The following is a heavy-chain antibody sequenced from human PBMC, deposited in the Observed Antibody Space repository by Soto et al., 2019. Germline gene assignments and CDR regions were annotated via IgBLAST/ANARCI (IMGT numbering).Heavy chain of an antibody. CDR1: GFTFDDYA. V-gene: IGHV3-9*01. CDR2: ISWNSGSI. J-gene: IGHJ4*02. CDR3: AKDIYPTYSSTFDY. Sequence: GGSLILSCAASGFTFDDYAMHWVRQAPGKGLEWVSGISWNSGSIGYADSVKGRFTISRDNAKNSLYLQMNSLRAEDTALYYCAKDIYPTYSSTFDYWGQGTLVTVSS. D-gene: IGHD6-13*01.